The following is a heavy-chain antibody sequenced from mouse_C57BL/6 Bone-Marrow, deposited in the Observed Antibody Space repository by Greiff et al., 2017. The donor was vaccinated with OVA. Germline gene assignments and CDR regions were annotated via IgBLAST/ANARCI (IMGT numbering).Heavy chain of an antibody. J-gene: IGHJ2*01. D-gene: IGHD1-1*02. CDR1: GYTFTGYY. V-gene: IGHV1-31*01. CDR2: INPYNGGP. CDR3: GKWSGFDY. Sequence: VQLQQSGPELVKPGASVKISCKASGYTFTGYYMHWVKQSPGHILDWIGYINPYNGGPSYNQKFKGKATLTVDTSSSTAYMELRSLTSEDSAVDYFGKWSGFDYWGRGNALTVS.